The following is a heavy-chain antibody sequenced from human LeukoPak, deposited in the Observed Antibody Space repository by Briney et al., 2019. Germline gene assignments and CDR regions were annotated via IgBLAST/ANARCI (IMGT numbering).Heavy chain of an antibody. CDR2: ISTYNTNT. Sequence: ASVKVSCKASGYTFTGYYVHWVRQAPGQGLEWMGWISTYNTNTNHAQNLQGRVTMTTDTSTSTAYMELRSLRSDDTAIYYCARRSRSGLRDYWGQGTLVTVSS. D-gene: IGHD3-10*01. J-gene: IGHJ4*02. V-gene: IGHV1-18*04. CDR3: ARRSRSGLRDY. CDR1: GYTFTGYY.